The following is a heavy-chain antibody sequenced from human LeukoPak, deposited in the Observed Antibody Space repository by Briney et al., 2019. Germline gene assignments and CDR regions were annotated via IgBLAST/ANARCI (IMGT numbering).Heavy chain of an antibody. D-gene: IGHD6-13*01. CDR3: ARDFLQQLGGDY. J-gene: IGHJ4*02. V-gene: IGHV3-48*03. CDR1: GFTFSSYE. CDR2: ISSSGSTI. Sequence: PGGSLRLSCAASGFTFSSYEMNWVRQAPGKGLEWVSYISSSGSTIYYVDSVKGRFTISRDNAKNSLYLQMNSLRAEDTAVYYCARDFLQQLGGDYWGQGTLVTVSS.